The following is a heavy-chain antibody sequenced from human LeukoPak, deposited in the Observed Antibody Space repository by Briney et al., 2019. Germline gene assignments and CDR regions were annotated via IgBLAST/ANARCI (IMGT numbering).Heavy chain of an antibody. Sequence: GGSLRLSCAASGFTFSDYYMSWIRQAPGKGLEWVSYISSSGSTIYYADSVKGRFTISRDNAKNSLYLQMNSLRAEDTAVYYCARGHGYYDSSGYEDAFDIWGQGTMVTVSS. V-gene: IGHV3-11*04. J-gene: IGHJ3*02. CDR2: ISSSGSTI. D-gene: IGHD3-22*01. CDR1: GFTFSDYY. CDR3: ARGHGYYDSSGYEDAFDI.